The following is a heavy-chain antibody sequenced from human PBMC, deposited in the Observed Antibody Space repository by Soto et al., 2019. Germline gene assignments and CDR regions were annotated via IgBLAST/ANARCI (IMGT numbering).Heavy chain of an antibody. CDR3: AKDSNKYSSSLRGRYFDY. J-gene: IGHJ4*02. CDR2: VSGTGRTT. D-gene: IGHD4-4*01. V-gene: IGHV3-23*01. CDR1: GFAFSAYA. Sequence: ESGGALVQPGGSLRLSCAASGFAFSAYAMNWVRHTPGKGLEWVSSVSGTGRTTYHADSVKGRFTMSRDNSKDTLLLQMNSLGAEDTAVYYCAKDSNKYSSSLRGRYFDYWGQGIGVTVSS.